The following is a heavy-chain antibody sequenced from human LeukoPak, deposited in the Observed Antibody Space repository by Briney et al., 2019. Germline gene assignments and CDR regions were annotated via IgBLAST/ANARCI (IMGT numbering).Heavy chain of an antibody. V-gene: IGHV3-64D*09. CDR3: VKDPQYSSSWYDAFDI. J-gene: IGHJ3*02. CDR2: ISSNGGST. CDR1: GFTFSNYA. Sequence: PGGSLRLSCSASGFTFSNYAMHWVRQAPGKGLEYVSAISSNGGSTNYADSVKDRFTISRDNSKNTLYLQMSSLRAEDTAVYYCVKDPQYSSSWYDAFDIWGQGTMVTVSS. D-gene: IGHD6-13*01.